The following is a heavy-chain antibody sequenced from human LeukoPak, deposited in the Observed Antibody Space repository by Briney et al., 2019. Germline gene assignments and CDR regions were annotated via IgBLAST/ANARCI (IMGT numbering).Heavy chain of an antibody. D-gene: IGHD6-13*01. V-gene: IGHV3-7*04. CDR2: IKEEGREK. CDR1: GFTFRRYW. J-gene: IGHJ4*02. CDR3: ARDDIAAGDY. Sequence: GGSLRLSCAASGFTFRRYWMSWVRQAPGKGLEGVANIKEEGREKYYMDSVKGRFTISRDNAKNSVYLQMNSLRAEDTAVYYCARDDIAAGDYWGQGTLVTVSS.